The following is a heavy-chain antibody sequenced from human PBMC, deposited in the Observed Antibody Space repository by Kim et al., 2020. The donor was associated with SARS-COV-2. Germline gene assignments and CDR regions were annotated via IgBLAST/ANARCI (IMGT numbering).Heavy chain of an antibody. Sequence: LKSRVTISVDTSKNQFSLKLSSVTAADTAVYYCARDIGRGRPYYYYGMDVWGQGTTVTVSS. J-gene: IGHJ6*02. CDR3: ARDIGRGRPYYYYGMDV. D-gene: IGHD3-16*01. V-gene: IGHV4-31*02.